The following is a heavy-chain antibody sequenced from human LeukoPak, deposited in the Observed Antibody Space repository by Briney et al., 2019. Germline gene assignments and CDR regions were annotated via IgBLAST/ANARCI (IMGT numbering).Heavy chain of an antibody. CDR1: GYSFTSYW. CDR2: IYPGDSDT. V-gene: IGHV5-51*01. Sequence: GESLKISCKGSGYSFTSYWIGWVRQMPGKGLEWMGIIYPGDSDTRYSPSFQGQVTISADKSISTAYLQWSSLKASDTAMYYCARSYYFDTSGFYYFDYWGQGTLVTVSS. J-gene: IGHJ4*02. D-gene: IGHD3-22*01. CDR3: ARSYYFDTSGFYYFDY.